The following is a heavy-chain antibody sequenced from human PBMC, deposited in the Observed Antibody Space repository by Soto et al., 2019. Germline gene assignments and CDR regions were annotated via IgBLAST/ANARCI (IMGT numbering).Heavy chain of an antibody. CDR2: INPSNDNT. D-gene: IGHD1-26*01. CDR1: NYSFSSFG. Sequence: ASVKVSCKASNYSFSSFGISWMRQAPGQGLEWMAWINPSNDNTNYAQGLQGRVTLTSDTSTSTAYMELRSLRSDDTAVYYCARDPFYSGSNLQVGYFDSWGQGTLDTVSS. J-gene: IGHJ4*02. CDR3: ARDPFYSGSNLQVGYFDS. V-gene: IGHV1-18*01.